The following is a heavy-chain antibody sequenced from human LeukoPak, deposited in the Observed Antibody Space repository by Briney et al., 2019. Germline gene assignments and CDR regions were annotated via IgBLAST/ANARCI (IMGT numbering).Heavy chain of an antibody. CDR1: GYTFTSYG. D-gene: IGHD3-3*01. J-gene: IGHJ5*02. Sequence: ASVKVSCKASGYTFTSYGISWVRQAPGQGLEWMGWISAYNGNTNYAQKLQGRVTMTTDTSTSTAYMELRSLRSDDTAVYYCARVRRNYDFWSGPLGWFDPWGQGTLVTVSS. CDR2: ISAYNGNT. V-gene: IGHV1-18*01. CDR3: ARVRRNYDFWSGPLGWFDP.